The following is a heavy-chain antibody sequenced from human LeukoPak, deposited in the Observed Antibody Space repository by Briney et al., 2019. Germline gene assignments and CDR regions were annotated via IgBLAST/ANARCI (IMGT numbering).Heavy chain of an antibody. J-gene: IGHJ4*02. CDR3: ARENSLYYDFWSGYRGGFDY. D-gene: IGHD3-3*01. V-gene: IGHV3-21*01. Sequence: GGSLRLSCAASGFIFTSCSMTWVRQAPGKGLEWISSISSSSSYKSYADSVKGRFTISRDNAKNTLYLQMNSLRAEDTAVYYCARENSLYYDFWSGYRGGFDYWGQGTLVTVSS. CDR2: ISSSSSYK. CDR1: GFIFTSCS.